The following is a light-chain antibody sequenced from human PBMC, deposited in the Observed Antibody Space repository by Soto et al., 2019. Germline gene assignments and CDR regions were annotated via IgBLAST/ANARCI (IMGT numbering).Light chain of an antibody. CDR3: SSYTSSRTHVV. Sequence: QSALTQPASVSGSPGQSITISCTGTSADVGGYNFVSWYQHHPGKAPKLMIYDVSNRPSGVSNRFSGSKSANTASLTISGLQAEDEADYYCSSYTSSRTHVVFGGGTRSPS. J-gene: IGLJ2*01. CDR2: DVS. CDR1: SADVGGYNF. V-gene: IGLV2-14*03.